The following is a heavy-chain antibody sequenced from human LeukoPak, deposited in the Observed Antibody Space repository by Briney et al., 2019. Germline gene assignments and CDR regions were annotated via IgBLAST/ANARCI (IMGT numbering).Heavy chain of an antibody. CDR2: IYPGDSDT. CDR3: ARQTVAVAGLYYFDY. Sequence: GESLKISCKGSGYSFTNYWIGWVRQMPGKGLEWMGVIYPGDSDTRYSPSFQGQVTISADKSISTAYLQWSSLKASDTAMYYCARQTVAVAGLYYFDYRGQGTLVTVSS. J-gene: IGHJ4*02. V-gene: IGHV5-51*01. CDR1: GYSFTNYW. D-gene: IGHD6-19*01.